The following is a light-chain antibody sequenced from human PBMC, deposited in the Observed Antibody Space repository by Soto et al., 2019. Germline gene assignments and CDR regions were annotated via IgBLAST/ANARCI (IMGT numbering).Light chain of an antibody. V-gene: IGKV1-5*03. CDR1: QSVSTL. CDR3: QQYDNLPLI. J-gene: IGKJ5*01. Sequence: DVQMTQWPSTLSASVGERVTIPCRASQSVSTLLAWYQQKPGKAPKLLIYKASSLESGVPPRFSGRGSGTEFTLTISSLQPDDFATYYCQQYDNLPLIYGQGTRLEIK. CDR2: KAS.